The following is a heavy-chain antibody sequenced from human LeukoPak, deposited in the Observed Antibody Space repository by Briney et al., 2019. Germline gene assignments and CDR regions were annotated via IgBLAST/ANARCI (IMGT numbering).Heavy chain of an antibody. Sequence: GGSLRLSCAASGFTFSSYEMNWVRQAPGKGLEWVSHISSSGSTIYYADSVKGRFTISRDNAKNSLYLQMNSLRAEDTAVYYCARESGYYYYQSFDYWGQGTLVTVSS. CDR3: ARESGYYYYQSFDY. V-gene: IGHV3-48*03. J-gene: IGHJ4*02. CDR1: GFTFSSYE. D-gene: IGHD3-22*01. CDR2: ISSSGSTI.